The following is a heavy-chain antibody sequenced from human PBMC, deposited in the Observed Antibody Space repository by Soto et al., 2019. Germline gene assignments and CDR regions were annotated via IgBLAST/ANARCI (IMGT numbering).Heavy chain of an antibody. CDR2: IYSRGST. CDR1: GGSISSYY. J-gene: IGHJ4*02. D-gene: IGHD1-26*01. V-gene: IGHV4-59*01. CDR3: ARDRRGSYLFDY. Sequence: SETLSLTCTVSGGSISSYYWSCIRQPPGKGLEWIGYIYSRGSTNYNPSLKRRVTISVDTSKNQFSLKLSSVTAADTAVYYCARDRRGSYLFDYWGQGTLVPVSS.